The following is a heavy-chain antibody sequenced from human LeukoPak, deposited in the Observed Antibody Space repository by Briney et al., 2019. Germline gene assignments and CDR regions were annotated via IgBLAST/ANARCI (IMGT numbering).Heavy chain of an antibody. CDR1: GFTFSNAW. D-gene: IGHD3-10*01. CDR2: IKQDGSDI. Sequence: PGGSLRLSCAASGFTFSNAWMTWVRQAPGKGLEWVANIKQDGSDIYYVDSVKGRFTISRDNAKNSPYLQMNSLRAEDTAVYYCATHPGDYWFGYLQLWGQGTLVTVSS. J-gene: IGHJ4*02. CDR3: ATHPGDYWFGYLQL. V-gene: IGHV3-7*01.